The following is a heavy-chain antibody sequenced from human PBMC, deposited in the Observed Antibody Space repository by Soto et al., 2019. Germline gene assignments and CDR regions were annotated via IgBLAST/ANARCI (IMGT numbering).Heavy chain of an antibody. J-gene: IGHJ4*02. V-gene: IGHV3-43*01. Sequence: GGSLRLSCAASGFTFDDYTMHWVRQAPGKGLEWVSLISWDGGSTYYADSVKGRFTISRDNSKNSLYLQMNSLRTEDTALYYCAKDKGITGTVYDYWGQGTLVTVSS. D-gene: IGHD1-20*01. CDR1: GFTFDDYT. CDR3: AKDKGITGTVYDY. CDR2: ISWDGGST.